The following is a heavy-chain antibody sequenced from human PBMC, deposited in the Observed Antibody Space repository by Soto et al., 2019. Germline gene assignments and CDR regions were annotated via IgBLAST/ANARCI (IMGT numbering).Heavy chain of an antibody. V-gene: IGHV4-59*08. CDR2: IYYSGTT. CDR3: ARHRWTSGYYLVFDS. CDR1: NGSIGTNY. J-gene: IGHJ4*02. D-gene: IGHD3-3*01. Sequence: QVQLQVSGPGLVKPSETLTLTCTISNGSIGTNYWSWLRQPPGKPLEWIGHIYYSGTTNYNHSLKRRVTLAVDMSKSQFSPKLTYATAADTAVYYCARHRWTSGYYLVFDSWGQGTLVIVSS.